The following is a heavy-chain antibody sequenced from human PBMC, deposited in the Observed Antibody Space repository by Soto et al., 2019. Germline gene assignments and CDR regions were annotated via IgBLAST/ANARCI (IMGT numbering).Heavy chain of an antibody. J-gene: IGHJ6*02. V-gene: IGHV4-34*01. Sequence: SETLSLTCAVYGGSFSGYYWSWIRQPPGKGLEWIGEINHSGSTNYNPSLKSRVTISVDTSKNQFSLKLSSVTAADTAVYYCARRALMTTVTTNYYYYGMDVWGQGTTVTVSS. CDR2: INHSGST. CDR3: ARRALMTTVTTNYYYYGMDV. D-gene: IGHD4-4*01. CDR1: GGSFSGYY.